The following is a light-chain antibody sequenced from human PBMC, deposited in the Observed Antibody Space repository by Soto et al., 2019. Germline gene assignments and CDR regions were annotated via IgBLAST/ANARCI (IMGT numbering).Light chain of an antibody. CDR1: QSISNY. J-gene: IGKJ5*01. V-gene: IGKV1-39*01. CDR3: PQSYSTPRT. Sequence: DIQMTQSPSSLSVSVGDRATLTCRSSQSISNYLNWYQHKPGKAPKLLIYATSSLRSGVPSPFSGSGSGTDFTLTISNLQPEDFATYYCPQSYSTPRTFGQGTRLEIK. CDR2: ATS.